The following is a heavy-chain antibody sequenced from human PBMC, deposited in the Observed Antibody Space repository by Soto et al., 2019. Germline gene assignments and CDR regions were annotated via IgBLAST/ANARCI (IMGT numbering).Heavy chain of an antibody. D-gene: IGHD2-15*01. J-gene: IGHJ4*02. CDR2: INPNSGGT. CDR3: AREVDVEYCSGGSCYVGGFDY. V-gene: IGHV1-2*04. CDR1: GYTFTGYY. Sequence: ASVKVSCKASGYTFTGYYMHWVRQAPGQGLEWMGWINPNSGGTNYAQKFQGWVTMTRDTSISTAYMELSRLRSDDTAVYYCAREVDVEYCSGGSCYVGGFDYWGQGTLVTVSS.